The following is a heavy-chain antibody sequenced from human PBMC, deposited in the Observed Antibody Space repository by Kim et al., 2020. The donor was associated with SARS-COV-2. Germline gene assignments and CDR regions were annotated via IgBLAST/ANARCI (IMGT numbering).Heavy chain of an antibody. V-gene: IGHV1-58*02. CDR2: IVVGSGNT. Sequence: SVKVSCKASGFTFTNSAIQWVRQARGQRLEWIGWIVVGSGNTKYAQNFQGRVSITRDMSASTAYMELNSLRSEDTAVYYCAAARGSTGFNIWGQGTMVTVSS. CDR1: GFTFTNSA. D-gene: IGHD2-8*02. J-gene: IGHJ3*02. CDR3: AAARGSTGFNI.